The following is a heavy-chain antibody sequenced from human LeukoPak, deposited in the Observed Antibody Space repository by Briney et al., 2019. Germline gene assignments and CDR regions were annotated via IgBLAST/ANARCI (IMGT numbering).Heavy chain of an antibody. CDR2: IRGSGSIT. CDR1: GFTFSSYA. D-gene: IGHD4-17*01. Sequence: GGSLRLSCAASGFTFSSYAMSWVRQAPGKGLEWVSAIRGSGSITQYADSVKDRFTIFRDNSKNTLYLQMNNLRAEDTAVYYCGRDPNGDYIGAFDMWGQGTAVTVPS. V-gene: IGHV3-23*01. CDR3: GRDPNGDYIGAFDM. J-gene: IGHJ3*02.